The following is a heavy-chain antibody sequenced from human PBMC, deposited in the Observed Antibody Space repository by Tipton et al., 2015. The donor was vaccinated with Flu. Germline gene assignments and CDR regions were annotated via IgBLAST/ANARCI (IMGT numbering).Heavy chain of an antibody. CDR1: GGSISSGSYY. D-gene: IGHD3-22*01. CDR3: ARGVIYYDSSGPITDAFDI. V-gene: IGHV4-61*02. J-gene: IGHJ3*02. Sequence: LSCTVSGGSISSGSYYWSWIRQPAGKGLEWIGRIYTSGSTNYNPSLKSRVTISVDTSKNQFSLKLSPVTAADTAVYYCARGVIYYDSSGPITDAFDIWGQGTMVTVSS. CDR2: IYTSGST.